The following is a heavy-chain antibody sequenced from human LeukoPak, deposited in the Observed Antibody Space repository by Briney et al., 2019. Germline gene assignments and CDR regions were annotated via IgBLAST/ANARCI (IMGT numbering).Heavy chain of an antibody. V-gene: IGHV4-4*09. J-gene: IGHJ4*02. CDR1: GGSIGTYY. CDR2: IYVTGT. CDR3: ARLGSYSDY. Sequence: PSETLSLTCTVSGGSIGTYYWSWIRQSPGQGLEWIGYIYVTGTRYNPYLQSRVTISVDTSKNQFSLKLSSVTAADTAVYYCARLGSYSDYWGQGTLVTVSS. D-gene: IGHD1-26*01.